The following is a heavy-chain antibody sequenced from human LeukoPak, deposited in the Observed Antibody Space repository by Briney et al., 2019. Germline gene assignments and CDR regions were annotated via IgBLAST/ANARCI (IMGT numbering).Heavy chain of an antibody. V-gene: IGHV3-66*02. Sequence: GGSLRLSCAASGFTVTSNYMCWVRQAPGKGLEWVSVIHRGGNTYYADSVKGRFTISRDNSKNTLYLQMNSLRAEDTAVYYCARVYRDGYNDYWGQGTRVTVFS. CDR2: IHRGGNT. J-gene: IGHJ4*02. CDR1: GFTVTSNY. D-gene: IGHD5-24*01. CDR3: ARVYRDGYNDY.